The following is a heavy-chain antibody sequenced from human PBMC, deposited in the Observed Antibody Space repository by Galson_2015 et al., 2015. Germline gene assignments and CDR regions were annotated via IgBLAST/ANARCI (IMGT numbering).Heavy chain of an antibody. Sequence: SVKVSCKASGYTFISYGISWVRQAPGQGLEWMGWISTYNGNTNYAQKLQGRVTMTTDTSTSTAYMELRSLRSDDTAVYYCARDSLSILGGQIDYWGQGTLVTVSS. CDR1: GYTFISYG. V-gene: IGHV1-18*01. J-gene: IGHJ4*02. CDR3: ARDSLSILGGQIDY. D-gene: IGHD2-2*01. CDR2: ISTYNGNT.